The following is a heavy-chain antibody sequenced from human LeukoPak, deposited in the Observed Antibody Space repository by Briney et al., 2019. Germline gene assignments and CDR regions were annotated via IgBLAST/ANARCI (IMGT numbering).Heavy chain of an antibody. V-gene: IGHV3-30*04. J-gene: IGHJ4*02. D-gene: IGHD2-15*01. CDR1: GFTFSSYA. CDR2: ISYDGSNI. CDR3: ARDPCSGGSCYLDY. Sequence: GRSLRLSCAASGFTFSSYAMHWVRQAPGKGLEWVAVISYDGSNIYYADSVKGRFTISRDNSKNTLYLQMNSLRAEDTAVYYCARDPCSGGSCYLDYWGQGTLVTVSS.